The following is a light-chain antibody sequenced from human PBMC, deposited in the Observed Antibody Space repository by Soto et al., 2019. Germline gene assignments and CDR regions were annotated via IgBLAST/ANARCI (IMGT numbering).Light chain of an antibody. CDR1: QSISSY. CDR2: KAS. CDR3: QHYNSYSEA. J-gene: IGKJ1*01. Sequence: MQMTPSPSHLPAYVGDGVTITCRASQSISSYLNWYQQKPGKAPKLLIYKASTLKSGVPSRFSGSGSGTEFTLTISSLQPDDFATYYCQHYNSYSEAFGQGTKVDIK. V-gene: IGKV1-5*03.